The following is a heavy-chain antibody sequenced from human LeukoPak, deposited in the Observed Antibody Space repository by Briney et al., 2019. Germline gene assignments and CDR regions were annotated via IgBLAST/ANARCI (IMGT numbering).Heavy chain of an antibody. CDR3: ARDIRGVVTDYFDY. CDR2: IHYSGST. D-gene: IGHD2-21*02. V-gene: IGHV4-61*08. Sequence: SETLSLTCTVSGGSVSSRDHYWSWIRQPPGKGLEWIGYIHYSGSTNYNPSLKSRVTISVETSENQFSLKLRSVTAADTAVYYCARDIRGVVTDYFDYWGQGTLVTVSS. CDR1: GGSVSSRDHY. J-gene: IGHJ4*02.